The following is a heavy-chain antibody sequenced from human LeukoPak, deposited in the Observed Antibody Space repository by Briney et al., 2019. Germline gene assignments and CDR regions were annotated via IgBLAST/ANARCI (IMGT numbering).Heavy chain of an antibody. J-gene: IGHJ5*02. CDR1: GYTFTSSD. D-gene: IGHD3-16*02. CDR2: IIPIFGTA. CDR3: ARDPYDYVWGSYRFVNWFDP. V-gene: IGHV1-69*13. Sequence: GASVKVSCKASGYTFTSSDINWVRQAPGQGLEWMGGIIPIFGTANYAQKFQGRVTITADESTSTAYMELSSLRSEDTAVYYCARDPYDYVWGSYRFVNWFDPWGQGTLVTVSS.